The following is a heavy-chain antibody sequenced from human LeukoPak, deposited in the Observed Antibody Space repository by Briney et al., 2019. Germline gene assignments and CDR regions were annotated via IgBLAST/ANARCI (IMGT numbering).Heavy chain of an antibody. CDR3: ARRNDILTGYTDY. CDR1: GYNFTNYW. CDR2: IYPGDSAT. V-gene: IGHV5-51*01. J-gene: IGHJ4*02. Sequence: GESLKISCKGSGYNFTNYWIDWVRQMPGKGLEWMGIIYPGDSATRYSPSFQGQVTISADKSISTAYLQWSSLKASDTAMYYCARRNDILTGYTDYWGQGTLVTVSS. D-gene: IGHD3-9*01.